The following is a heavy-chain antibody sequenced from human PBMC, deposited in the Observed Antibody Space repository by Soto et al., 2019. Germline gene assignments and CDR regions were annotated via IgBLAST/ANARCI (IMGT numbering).Heavy chain of an antibody. D-gene: IGHD2-8*01. CDR2: IYYSGNT. CDR3: ATIGMLGTGLYFFDY. V-gene: IGHV4-59*01. J-gene: IGHJ4*02. CDR1: GGSISRYY. Sequence: SETPSLTCTVSGGSISRYYWSWIRQPPGKGLEWIGYIYYSGNTNYNPSLKSRVTISVDTSKKQFSLKLSSVTAADTAVYYCATIGMLGTGLYFFDYSGKGSLVTVSS.